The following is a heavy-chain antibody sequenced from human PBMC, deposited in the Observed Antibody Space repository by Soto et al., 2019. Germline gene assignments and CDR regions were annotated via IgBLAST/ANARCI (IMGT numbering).Heavy chain of an antibody. J-gene: IGHJ3*02. CDR2: IIPILGIA. V-gene: IGHV1-69*04. D-gene: IGHD2-2*01. CDR3: ARDWVVVPAAMPGENAFDI. Sequence: SVKVSCKASGGTFSSYTISWVRQAPGQGLEWMGRIIPILGIANYAQKFQGRVTITADKSTSTAYMELSSLRSEDTAVYYCARDWVVVPAAMPGENAFDIWGQGTMVTVSS. CDR1: GGTFSSYT.